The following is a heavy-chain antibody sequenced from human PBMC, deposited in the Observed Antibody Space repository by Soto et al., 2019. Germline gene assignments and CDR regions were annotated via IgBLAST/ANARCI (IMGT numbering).Heavy chain of an antibody. J-gene: IGHJ4*02. D-gene: IGHD6-13*01. V-gene: IGHV4-39*02. CDR2: IFYDGST. CDR1: GGPITNSNYY. CDR3: VRLVPATAAGDF. Sequence: QLQLQESGPGLVKPSETLSLTCTVSGGPITNSNYYWGWIRQPPGKGLEWIGRIFYDGSTYYNPSLQSRVAISVDTSRNLFSLKLTSVTAAETAVYYCVRLVPATAAGDFWGQGIRVTVSS.